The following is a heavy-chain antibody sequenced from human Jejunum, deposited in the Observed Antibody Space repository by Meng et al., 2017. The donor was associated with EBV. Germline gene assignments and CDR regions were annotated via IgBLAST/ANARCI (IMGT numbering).Heavy chain of an antibody. J-gene: IGHJ4*02. CDR3: ARSGAIIGVQGAPDY. D-gene: IGHD3-3*01. CDR2: INQVGST. V-gene: IGHV4-34*01. Sequence: QVPLVTVGAVLLEPSHTLSLPGAVSGGSCGGYFCTWIRQAPGEGLEWIGEINQVGSTNYNPSLKSRVTISVDTSNIQFSLKVTSVTAADTAVYYCARSGAIIGVQGAPDYWGQGTLVTVSS. CDR1: GGSCGGYF.